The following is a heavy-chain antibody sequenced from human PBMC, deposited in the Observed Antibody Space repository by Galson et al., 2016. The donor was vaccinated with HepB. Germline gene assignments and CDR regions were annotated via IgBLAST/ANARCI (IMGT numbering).Heavy chain of an antibody. CDR3: ARSGITGTTNYFHF. CDR1: GGSISGYY. J-gene: IGHJ4*02. CDR2: IYTSGTT. Sequence: ETLSLTCTVSGGSISGYYWSWIRQPAGKGLEWIGRIYTSGTTNYNPSLTSRVTMSVDTSENQFSLKLNSVTAADTAVYYCARSGITGTTNYFHFWGQGTLVTVSS. D-gene: IGHD1-7*01. V-gene: IGHV4-4*07.